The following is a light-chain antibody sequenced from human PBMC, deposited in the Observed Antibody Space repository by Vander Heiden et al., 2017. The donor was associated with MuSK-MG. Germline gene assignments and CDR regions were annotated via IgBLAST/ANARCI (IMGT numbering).Light chain of an antibody. Sequence: EIVLTQYPATLSLSPGERATLSCRASQSVSSYLGWYQQKPGQAPRLLIYDASNRATGIPARFSGSGSGTDFTLTISSLEPEDFAVYYCQQRSNWPCTFGQGTKVEIK. CDR3: QQRSNWPCT. J-gene: IGKJ2*02. V-gene: IGKV3-11*01. CDR2: DAS. CDR1: QSVSSY.